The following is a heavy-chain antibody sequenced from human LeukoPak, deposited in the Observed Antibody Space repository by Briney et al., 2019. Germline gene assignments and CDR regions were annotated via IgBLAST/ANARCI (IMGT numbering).Heavy chain of an antibody. Sequence: AASVKVSCKASGYTFTSYFIHWVRQAHGQGPEWMGIINPSGGSTTYAQKFQGRVTMTRDTSTTTVYMELSSLRSEDTAVYYCARGGEMATVPHLYYFDDWGQGTLVTVSS. CDR2: INPSGGST. D-gene: IGHD5-24*01. J-gene: IGHJ4*02. CDR1: GYTFTSYF. V-gene: IGHV1-46*01. CDR3: ARGGEMATVPHLYYFDD.